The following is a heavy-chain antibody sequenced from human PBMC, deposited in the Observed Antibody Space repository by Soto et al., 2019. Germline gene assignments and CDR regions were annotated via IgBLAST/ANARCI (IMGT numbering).Heavy chain of an antibody. CDR1: GGSISRSCSH. D-gene: IGHD3-10*01. CDR3: ARGVTLVRGVIHTPYFDY. Sequence: PSETLSLNCTVSGGSISRSCSHWGWIRQPPGKGLEWIASINYSGSTYYNPSLKSRVTISVDTSKNQFSLKLSSVTAADTAVSYCARGVTLVRGVIHTPYFDYWGQGALVTVSS. J-gene: IGHJ4*02. V-gene: IGHV4-39*07. CDR2: INYSGST.